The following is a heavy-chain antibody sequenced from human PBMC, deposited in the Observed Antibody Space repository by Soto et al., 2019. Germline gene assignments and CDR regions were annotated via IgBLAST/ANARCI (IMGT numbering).Heavy chain of an antibody. Sequence: QVQLQESGPGLVKPSQTLSLTCTVSGGSISRGGYYWSWIRQHPGKGLEWIGYIYYSGGTYYNPSLKSRVTISVDTSENQFSLGLSSVTAADTAVYYCARKDSGYADYMDVWGKGTTVPVSS. CDR3: ARKDSGYADYMDV. CDR1: GGSISRGGYY. CDR2: IYYSGGT. V-gene: IGHV4-31*03. J-gene: IGHJ6*03. D-gene: IGHD5-12*01.